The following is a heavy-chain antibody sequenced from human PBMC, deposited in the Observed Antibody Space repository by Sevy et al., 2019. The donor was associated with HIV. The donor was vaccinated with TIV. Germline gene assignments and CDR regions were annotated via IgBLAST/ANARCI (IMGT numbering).Heavy chain of an antibody. CDR2: ISYDGSNK. CDR3: ARDSSRWFDY. CDR1: GFTFSSYA. D-gene: IGHD6-13*01. J-gene: IGHJ4*02. V-gene: IGHV3-30-3*01. Sequence: GGSLRLSCAASGFTFSSYAMHWVRQAPGKGLEWVAVISYDGSNKYYADSVKGRFTISRDNSKNTLYLQMNSLRAEDTAVYYCARDSSRWFDYWGQGTLVTVSS.